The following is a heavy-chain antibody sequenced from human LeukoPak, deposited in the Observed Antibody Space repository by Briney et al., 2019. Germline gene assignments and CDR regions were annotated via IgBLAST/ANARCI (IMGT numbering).Heavy chain of an antibody. CDR2: ISGSGGST. J-gene: IGHJ6*03. CDR3: ANPFSTPRSNYYIDV. D-gene: IGHD2-2*01. CDR1: GFAFSSYA. V-gene: IGHV3-23*01. Sequence: GGSLRLSCAASGFAFSSYAMSWVRQAPGKGLEWVSAISGSGGSTYYADSVKGRFTISRDNSKSTLYLQMNSLRAEDTAVYYCANPFSTPRSNYYIDVWGKGTTVTVSS.